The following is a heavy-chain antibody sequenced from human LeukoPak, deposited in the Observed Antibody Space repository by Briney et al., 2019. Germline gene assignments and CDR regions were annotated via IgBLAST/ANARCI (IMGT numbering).Heavy chain of an antibody. D-gene: IGHD3-9*01. J-gene: IGHJ4*02. CDR1: GFSFSKYW. V-gene: IGHV3-74*01. CDR3: ARDFDMGITPGDDFDF. CDR2: IKEDGTYT. Sequence: GGSLRLSCAASGFSFSKYWMHRVRQTPGEGLVWVSRIKEDGTYTSYADSVKGRFTISRDNARNTVFLQMNSLRAEDTAVYYCARDFDMGITPGDDFDFWGQGTLVTVSS.